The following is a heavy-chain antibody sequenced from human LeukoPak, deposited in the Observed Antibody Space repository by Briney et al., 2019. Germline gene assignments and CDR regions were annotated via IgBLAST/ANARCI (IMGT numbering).Heavy chain of an antibody. Sequence: SETLSLTCTVSGGSISSYYWSWIRQPPGKGLEWIGYIYYSGSTNYNPSLKSRVTISVDTSKNQFSLKLSSVTAADTAVYYCAREFNRSFDYWGQRTLVTHCS. CDR3: AREFNRSFDY. V-gene: IGHV4-59*01. CDR1: GGSISSYY. J-gene: IGHJ4*02. CDR2: IYYSGST.